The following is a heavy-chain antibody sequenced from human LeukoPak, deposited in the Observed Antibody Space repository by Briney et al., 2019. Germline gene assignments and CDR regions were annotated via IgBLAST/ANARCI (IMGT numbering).Heavy chain of an antibody. J-gene: IGHJ3*02. CDR1: GFTFSNYG. CDR3: ARDPGEGALDI. Sequence: GGSLRLSCTASGFTFSNYGIHWVRQAPGKGLEWVTFIRFDGSTKYYADSVKGRFTISRDNSKSTLNLQMDSLRAEDTAIYFCARDPGEGALDIWGQGTTVTVSS. V-gene: IGHV3-30*02. CDR2: IRFDGSTK. D-gene: IGHD3-10*01.